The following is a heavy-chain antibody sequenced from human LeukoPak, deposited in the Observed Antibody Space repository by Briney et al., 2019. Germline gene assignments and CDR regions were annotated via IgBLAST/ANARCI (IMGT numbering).Heavy chain of an antibody. D-gene: IGHD3-3*01. CDR1: GYTFTGYY. CDR3: ARDRRLRFLEWPRNPYYMDV. CDR2: INPNSGVT. J-gene: IGHJ6*03. V-gene: IGHV1-2*02. Sequence: ASVKVSCKASGYTFTGYYMHWVRQAPGQGLEWMGWINPNSGVTNDAQKFQGRVTMTRDTSISTAYMALSRLSSDDTAVYSCARDRRLRFLEWPRNPYYMDVWGKGTTVTVSS.